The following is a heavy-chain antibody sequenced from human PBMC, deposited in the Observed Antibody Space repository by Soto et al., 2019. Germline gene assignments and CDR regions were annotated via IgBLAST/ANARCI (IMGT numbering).Heavy chain of an antibody. D-gene: IGHD4-17*01. J-gene: IGHJ4*02. CDR3: ARDPNYGDFDY. CDR1: GFTFNTFW. CDR2: IFEEGSEK. Sequence: GRSLRLSCAASGFTFNTFWISWVRQATGKGLEWVANIFEEGSEKYYVDSVKGRFTISRDNAKDSLYLQMDSLGVEDTAVYYCARDPNYGDFDYWGQGTPVTVSS. V-gene: IGHV3-7*01.